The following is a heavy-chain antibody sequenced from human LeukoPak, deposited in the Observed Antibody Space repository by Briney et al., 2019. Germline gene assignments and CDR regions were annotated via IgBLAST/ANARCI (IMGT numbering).Heavy chain of an antibody. D-gene: IGHD2-2*01. Sequence: SETLSLTCTVSGGSISSHYWSWIRQPPGKGLEWIGYIYYSGSTNYNPSLKSRVTISVDTSKNQFSLKLSSVTAADTAVYYCARVRCSSTSCYAHWFDPWGQGTLVTVSS. J-gene: IGHJ5*02. CDR2: IYYSGST. CDR3: ARVRCSSTSCYAHWFDP. CDR1: GGSISSHY. V-gene: IGHV4-59*11.